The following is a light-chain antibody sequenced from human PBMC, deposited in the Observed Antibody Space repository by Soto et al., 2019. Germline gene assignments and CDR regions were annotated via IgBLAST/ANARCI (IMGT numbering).Light chain of an antibody. Sequence: QSVLTQPASVSGSPGQWITISCTGTSSDVGAYNFVSWHQQHPGKAPKLMIYNVYDRPSGISYRFSGSKSGNTASLTISGLQGEDEADYYCSAYTVSRTYVFGTGTKVTVL. CDR1: SSDVGAYNF. CDR2: NVY. CDR3: SAYTVSRTYV. V-gene: IGLV2-14*03. J-gene: IGLJ1*01.